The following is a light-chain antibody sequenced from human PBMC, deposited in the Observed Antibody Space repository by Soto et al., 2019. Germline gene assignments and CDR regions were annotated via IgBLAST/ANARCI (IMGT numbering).Light chain of an antibody. CDR1: SSNIGSNT. Sequence: QSVLTQPPSASGTPGQRVTISCSGSSSNIGSNTVNWYQHLPGTAPKLLIYSNDQRPSGVPDRFSGSKSGTSASLALSGLQSEDEADYYCAVWDGSLNGPNWVFGGGTKVTVL. J-gene: IGLJ3*02. CDR3: AVWDGSLNGPNWV. V-gene: IGLV1-44*01. CDR2: SND.